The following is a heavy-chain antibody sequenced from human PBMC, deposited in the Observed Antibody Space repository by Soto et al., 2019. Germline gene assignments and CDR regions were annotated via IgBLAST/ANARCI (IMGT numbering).Heavy chain of an antibody. J-gene: IGHJ4*02. D-gene: IGHD6-13*01. V-gene: IGHV3-21*01. Sequence: GGPLRLSSAASRLTFSSYSMNWVHQAPGKGLEWVSSISSSSSYIYYADSVKGRFTISRDNAKNSLYLQMNSLRAEDTAVCYCARDSSSWYRFVSFVYWGQGTLVTVSS. CDR1: RLTFSSYS. CDR2: ISSSSSYI. CDR3: ARDSSSWYRFVSFVY.